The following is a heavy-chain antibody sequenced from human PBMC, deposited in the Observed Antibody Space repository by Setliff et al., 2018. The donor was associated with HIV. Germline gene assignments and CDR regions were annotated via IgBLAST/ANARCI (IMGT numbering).Heavy chain of an antibody. CDR3: ARSRPFFDI. CDR1: GYSISSGYY. V-gene: IGHV4-38-2*01. J-gene: IGHJ3*02. CDR2: IYHSGST. Sequence: SQTLSLTCAVSGYSISSGYYWGWIRQPPGKGLEWIGSIYHSGSTYYNPSLKSRVTISVDTSKNQFSLKLSSVTAADTAVYYCARSRPFFDIWGQGTMVTVSS.